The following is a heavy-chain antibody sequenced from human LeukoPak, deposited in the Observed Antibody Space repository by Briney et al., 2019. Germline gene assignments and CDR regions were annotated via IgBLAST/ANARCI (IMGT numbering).Heavy chain of an antibody. CDR1: GFTFSSYA. V-gene: IGHV3-23*01. J-gene: IGHJ4*02. D-gene: IGHD2-15*01. CDR2: ISGSGGST. Sequence: PGGSLRLSCAASGFTFSSYAMSWVRQAPGKGLEWVSAISGSGGSTYYADSVKGRFTISRDNSKNTLYLQMNSLRAEDTAVYYYAKDMLVVVVAATGYFDYWGQGTLVTVSS. CDR3: AKDMLVVVVAATGYFDY.